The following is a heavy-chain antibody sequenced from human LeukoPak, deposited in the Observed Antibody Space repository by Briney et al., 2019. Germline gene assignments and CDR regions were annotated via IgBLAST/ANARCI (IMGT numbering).Heavy chain of an antibody. V-gene: IGHV4-61*02. D-gene: IGHD2-15*01. CDR1: RGSISSGNYY. CDR2: FHTRGST. Sequence: KPSQTLSLTCTVSRGSISSGNYYWSWLRQPAGKGLEWIGRFHTRGSTNYNPSLKSRVIISVDTSKNQFSLKLNSVTAADTAVYYCARVDGSCSGGSCPSGNWFDPWGQGTLVTVSS. CDR3: ARVDGSCSGGSCPSGNWFDP. J-gene: IGHJ5*02.